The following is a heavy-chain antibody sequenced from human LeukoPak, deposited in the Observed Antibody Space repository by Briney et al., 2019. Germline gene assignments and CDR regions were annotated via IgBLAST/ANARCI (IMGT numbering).Heavy chain of an antibody. CDR3: ARGLGVVVITSPFNWLDP. J-gene: IGHJ5*02. CDR1: GYTFTSYY. CDR2: INPSGGST. V-gene: IGHV1-46*01. Sequence: GASVKVSCKASGYTFTSYYMHWVRRAPGQGLEWMGIINPSGGSTSYAQKFQGRVTMTRDTSTSTVYMELSSLRSEDTAVYYCARGLGVVVITSPFNWLDPWGQGTLVTVSS. D-gene: IGHD3-22*01.